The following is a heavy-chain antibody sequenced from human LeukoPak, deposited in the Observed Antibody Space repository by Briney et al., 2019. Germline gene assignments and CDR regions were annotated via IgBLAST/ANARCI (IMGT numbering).Heavy chain of an antibody. CDR3: ARRRMSGSSRRDFDY. D-gene: IGHD6-6*01. CDR1: GGSFSGYY. Sequence: SETLSLTCAVYGGSFSGYYWSWIRQPPGKGLQWIGGVSSSGSTYYNPSLNSRVTISVDTSKNQFSLKLSSVTAADTAVYYCARRRMSGSSRRDFDYWGQGTLVTVSS. J-gene: IGHJ4*02. V-gene: IGHV4-34*01. CDR2: VSSSGST.